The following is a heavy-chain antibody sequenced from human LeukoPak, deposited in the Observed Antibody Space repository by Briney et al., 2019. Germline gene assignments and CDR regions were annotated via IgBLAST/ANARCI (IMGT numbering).Heavy chain of an antibody. CDR3: ARGGASSGWYGDYYGMDV. CDR2: INPNSGGT. J-gene: IGHJ6*02. V-gene: IGHV1-2*02. CDR1: GYTFTGYY. D-gene: IGHD6-19*01. Sequence: ASVKVSCKASGYTFTGYYMHWARQAPGQGLEWMGWINPNSGGTNYAQKFQGRVTMTRDTSISTAYMELSRLRSDDTAVYYCARGGASSGWYGDYYGMDVWGQGTTVTVSS.